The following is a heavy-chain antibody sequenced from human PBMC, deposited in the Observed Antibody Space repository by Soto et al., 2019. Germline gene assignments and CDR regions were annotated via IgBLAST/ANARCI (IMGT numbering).Heavy chain of an antibody. CDR2: MSYSGST. Sequence: PSETLSLTCTVSGGSISKSSYYWVWIRQPPGKGLEWVGSMSYSGSTYYNPSLKSRVAISVDTSKNQLSLQVSSVTAADTAVYYCSRRAPEGFDPWGQGNLVTVSS. CDR3: SRRAPEGFDP. J-gene: IGHJ5*02. V-gene: IGHV4-39*01. CDR1: GGSISKSSYY.